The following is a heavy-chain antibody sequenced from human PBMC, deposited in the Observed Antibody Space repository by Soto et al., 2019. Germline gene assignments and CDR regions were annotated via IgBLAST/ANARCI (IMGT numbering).Heavy chain of an antibody. D-gene: IGHD2-2*01. J-gene: IGHJ6*02. V-gene: IGHV4-31*03. CDR2: IYYSGST. CDR1: GGSISSGGYY. Sequence: SETLSLTCTVSGGSISSGGYYWSWIRQHPGKGLEWIGYIYYSGSTYYNPSLKSRVTISVDTSKNQFSLKLSSVTAADTAVYYCARDLVVPAAAGGYYYGMDVWGQGTTVTVSS. CDR3: ARDLVVPAAAGGYYYGMDV.